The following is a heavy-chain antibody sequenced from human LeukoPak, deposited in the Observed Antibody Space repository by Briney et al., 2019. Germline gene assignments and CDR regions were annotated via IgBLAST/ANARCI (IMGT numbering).Heavy chain of an antibody. CDR2: INPSGSNT. CDR1: GNSFTIYY. J-gene: IGHJ6*03. V-gene: IGHV1-46*01. CDR3: ARGQYYYYMDV. Sequence: GASVKVSCKTSGNSFTIYYMHWVRQAPGQGLEWMGIINPSGSNTTSAQRFEGRLTMTRDTSTSTVYMELSSLRSEDTAVYYCARGQYYYYMDVWGKGTTVTVSS.